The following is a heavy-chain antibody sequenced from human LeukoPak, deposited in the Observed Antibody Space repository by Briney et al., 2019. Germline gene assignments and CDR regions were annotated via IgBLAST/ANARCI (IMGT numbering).Heavy chain of an antibody. D-gene: IGHD2-15*01. CDR3: AKGVACSGGRCYQAFDI. CDR1: GFTVSSNY. J-gene: IGHJ3*02. V-gene: IGHV3-66*01. CDR2: IYSAGST. Sequence: GGSLRLSCAAYGFTVSSNYMNWVRQAPGKGLEWVSVIYSAGSTYYADSVKGRFTISRDNSKNTLYLQMNSLRAEDTAVYYCAKGVACSGGRCYQAFDIWGQGTMVTVSS.